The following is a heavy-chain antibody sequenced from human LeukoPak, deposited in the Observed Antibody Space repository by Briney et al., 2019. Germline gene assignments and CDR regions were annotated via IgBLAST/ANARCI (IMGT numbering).Heavy chain of an antibody. CDR2: IYYSGST. J-gene: IGHJ3*02. CDR3: ARPANYYDSSGYFADAFDI. D-gene: IGHD3-22*01. Sequence: SETLSLTCTVSGGSISRSSYYWGWIRQPPGKGLEWIGSIYYSGSTYYNPSLKSRVTISVDTSKNQFSLKLSSVTAADTAVYYCARPANYYDSSGYFADAFDIWGQGTMVTVSS. CDR1: GGSISRSSYY. V-gene: IGHV4-39*01.